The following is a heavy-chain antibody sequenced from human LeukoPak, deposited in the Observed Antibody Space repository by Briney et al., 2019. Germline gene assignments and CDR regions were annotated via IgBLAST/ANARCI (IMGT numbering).Heavy chain of an antibody. CDR2: ISSSSSLI. V-gene: IGHV3-21*05. D-gene: IGHD5-18*01. CDR1: GFTFVSYN. Sequence: GGSLRLSCAASGFTFVSYNMNWLRQAPGKGLEWVAYISSSSSLIYYADSVKGRFTISRGNSKNTLYLQMNSLRAEDTAVYYCAKDRRLWLRYYYYYYMDVWGKGTTVTISS. J-gene: IGHJ6*03. CDR3: AKDRRLWLRYYYYYYMDV.